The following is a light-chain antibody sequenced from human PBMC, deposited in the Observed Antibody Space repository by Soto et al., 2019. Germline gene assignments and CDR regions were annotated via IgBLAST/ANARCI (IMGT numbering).Light chain of an antibody. CDR1: TSDVGGYKS. J-gene: IGLJ2*01. Sequence: QSALTQPRSVSGSPGQSVTISCTGTTSDVGGYKSVSWYQHHPGKAPKLMIYDVSKRPSGVPDRFSGSKSDNTASLTISGLQAEDEGDYYCCSYAGRYTHVVFGAGTKLTVL. CDR2: DVS. CDR3: CSYAGRYTHVV. V-gene: IGLV2-11*01.